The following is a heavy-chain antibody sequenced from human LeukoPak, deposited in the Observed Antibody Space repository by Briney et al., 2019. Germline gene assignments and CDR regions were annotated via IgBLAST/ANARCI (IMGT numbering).Heavy chain of an antibody. CDR2: IYYSGST. Sequence: PSETLSLTCTVSGGSISSYYWSWIRQPPGKGLEWIGYIYYSGSTNYNPSLKSRVTISVDTSKNQFSLKLSSVTAADTAVYYCATSRIVGAINAFDIWGQGTMVTVSS. CDR1: GGSISSYY. CDR3: ATSRIVGAINAFDI. V-gene: IGHV4-59*01. D-gene: IGHD1-26*01. J-gene: IGHJ3*02.